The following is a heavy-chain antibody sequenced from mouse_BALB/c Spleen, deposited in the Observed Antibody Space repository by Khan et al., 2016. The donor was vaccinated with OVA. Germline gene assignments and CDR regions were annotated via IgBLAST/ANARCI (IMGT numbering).Heavy chain of an antibody. J-gene: IGHJ3*01. V-gene: IGHV3-2*02. Sequence: EVKLLESGPGLVKPSPSLSLTCTVTGYSIPSEFAWNWIRQFPGNKLEWMGYIRYSGNTRYNPSLKSLISITRDTSRNQFFLQLNSVTTEDTATYYCARKDYYDYDPFPYWGQGTLVTVAA. D-gene: IGHD2-4*01. CDR1: GYSIPSEFA. CDR2: IRYSGNT. CDR3: ARKDYYDYDPFPY.